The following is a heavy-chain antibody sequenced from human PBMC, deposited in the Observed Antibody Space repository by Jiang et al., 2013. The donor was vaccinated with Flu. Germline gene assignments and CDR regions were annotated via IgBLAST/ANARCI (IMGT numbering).Heavy chain of an antibody. CDR3: ASGYCSGGSCYSVDY. J-gene: IGHJ4*02. Sequence: SSISSSSSYIYYADSVKGRFTISRDNAKNSLYLQMNSLRAEDTAVYYCASGYCSGGSCYSVDYWGQGTLVTVSS. CDR2: ISSSSSYI. V-gene: IGHV3-21*01. D-gene: IGHD2-15*01.